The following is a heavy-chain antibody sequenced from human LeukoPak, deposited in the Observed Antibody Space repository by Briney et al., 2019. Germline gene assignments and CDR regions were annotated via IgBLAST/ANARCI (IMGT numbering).Heavy chain of an antibody. Sequence: SETLSLTCAVYGGSFSGYYWSWIRQPPGKGLELIGEINHSGSSNYNPSLKSRVTISVDTSKNQFSLKLSSVTAADTAVYYCARRSGYSYFQHWGQGTLVTVSS. CDR3: ARRSGYSYFQH. D-gene: IGHD3-3*01. V-gene: IGHV4-34*01. J-gene: IGHJ1*01. CDR1: GGSFSGYY. CDR2: INHSGSS.